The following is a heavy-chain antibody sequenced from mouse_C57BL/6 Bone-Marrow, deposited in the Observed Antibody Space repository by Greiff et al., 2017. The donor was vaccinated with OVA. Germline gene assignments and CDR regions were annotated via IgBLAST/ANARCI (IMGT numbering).Heavy chain of an antibody. D-gene: IGHD1-1*01. J-gene: IGHJ4*01. CDR1: GYTFTDYY. V-gene: IGHV1-76*01. Sequence: QVQLKESGAELVRPGASVKLSCKASGYTFTDYYINWVKRRPGQGLEWIARIYPGSGNTYYNEKFKGKATLTAEKSSSTAYMQLSSLTSEDSAVYFCARADYYGSSYDAMDYWGQGTSVTVSS. CDR3: ARADYYGSSYDAMDY. CDR2: IYPGSGNT.